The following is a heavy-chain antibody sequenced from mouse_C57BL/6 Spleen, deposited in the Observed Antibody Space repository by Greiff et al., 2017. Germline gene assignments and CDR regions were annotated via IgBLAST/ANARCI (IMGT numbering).Heavy chain of an antibody. J-gene: IGHJ1*03. CDR1: GYTFTEYT. Sequence: QVHVKQSGAELVKPGASVKLSCKASGYTFTEYTIHWVKQRSGQGLEWIGWFYPGSGSIKYNEKVKDKATLTADKSSSTVYMELSRLTSEDSAVYFCARHAPHYYGSSYGYFDVWGTGTTVTVSS. D-gene: IGHD1-1*01. CDR2: FYPGSGSI. V-gene: IGHV1-62-2*01. CDR3: ARHAPHYYGSSYGYFDV.